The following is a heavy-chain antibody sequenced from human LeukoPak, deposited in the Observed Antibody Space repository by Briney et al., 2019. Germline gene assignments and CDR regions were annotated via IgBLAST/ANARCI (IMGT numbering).Heavy chain of an antibody. CDR1: GFTFSSYS. CDR2: ISSSSSYI. J-gene: IGHJ6*04. Sequence: GGSLRLSCAASGFTFSSYSMNWVRQAPGKGLEWASSISSSSSYIYYADSVKSRFTISRDNAKNSLYLQMNSLRAEDTAVYYCASDGGDTYYDILTGYWGGYYYYYYGMDVWGKGTTVTVSS. D-gene: IGHD3-9*01. V-gene: IGHV3-21*01. CDR3: ASDGGDTYYDILTGYWGGYYYYYYGMDV.